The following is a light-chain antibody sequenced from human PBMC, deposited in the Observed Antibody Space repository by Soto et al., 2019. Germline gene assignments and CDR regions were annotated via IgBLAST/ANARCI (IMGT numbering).Light chain of an antibody. CDR1: QGFSSY. CDR3: QHRDCYST. Sequence: DIPLTQSPSFLSASVGDRATIACRASQGFSSYLAWYQQKPGKDPKLLIYAASTLKSGVPSRFSGSGSGTEFTLKISSLQPEDVTTYDGQHRDCYSTFGQGTRLEMK. J-gene: IGKJ5*01. V-gene: IGKV1-9*01. CDR2: AAS.